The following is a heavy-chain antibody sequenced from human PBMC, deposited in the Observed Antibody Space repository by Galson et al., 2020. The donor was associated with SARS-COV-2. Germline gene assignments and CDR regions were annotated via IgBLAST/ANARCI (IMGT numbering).Heavy chain of an antibody. D-gene: IGHD1-26*01. V-gene: IGHV3-13*01. J-gene: IGHJ3*02. CDR1: GFTFSDYD. CDR3: TRGQVGNAFDI. CDR2: AGSVGDT. Sequence: GGSLRLSCAASGFTFSDYDMHWVRQASGKSLEWVSRAGSVGDTYYLGSVKGRFIISRDNAKSSLYLQMNSLTAGDTAIYYCTRGQVGNAFDIWGQGTLVTVSS.